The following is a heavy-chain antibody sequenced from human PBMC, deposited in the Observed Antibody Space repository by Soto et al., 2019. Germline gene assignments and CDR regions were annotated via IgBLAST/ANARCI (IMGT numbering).Heavy chain of an antibody. V-gene: IGHV3-23*01. CDR1: GFTFSSYV. J-gene: IGHJ4*02. Sequence: EVQLLESGGGLVQPGGSLRLSCAASGFTFSSYVMSWVRQAPGKGLEWVSAISGSGGSTYYADSVKGRFTISRDNSKNTLYLQMNSLRAEDTAVYYCARRVVANGRTFDYWGQGTLVTVSS. CDR3: ARRVVANGRTFDY. CDR2: ISGSGGST. D-gene: IGHD2-15*01.